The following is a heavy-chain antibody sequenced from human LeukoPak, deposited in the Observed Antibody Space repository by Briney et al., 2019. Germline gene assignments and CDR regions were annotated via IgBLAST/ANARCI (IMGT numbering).Heavy chain of an antibody. V-gene: IGHV3-23*01. CDR3: AKSRKYDFWSGYQFDY. CDR1: GFTFSGYA. Sequence: GGSLRLSCAASGFTFSGYAMRWVRQAPGKGLEWVSAISGSGGSTYYADSVKGRFTISRDNSKNTLYLQMNSLRAEDTAVYYCAKSRKYDFWSGYQFDYWGQGTLVTVSS. J-gene: IGHJ4*02. D-gene: IGHD3-3*01. CDR2: ISGSGGST.